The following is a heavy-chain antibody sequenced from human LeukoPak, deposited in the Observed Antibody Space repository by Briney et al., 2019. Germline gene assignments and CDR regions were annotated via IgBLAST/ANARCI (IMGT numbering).Heavy chain of an antibody. V-gene: IGHV4-59*01. CDR3: EGAAGVPVAFDI. CDR2: IYYSGST. Sequence: KPSETLSLTCTVSGGSISGYYWSWIRQPPGKGLEWIGYIYYSGSTNYNPSLKSRVTISVDTSKNQFSLKLSSVNAAATAVYCCEGAAGVPVAFDIWGPGTMVTASS. CDR1: GGSISGYY. J-gene: IGHJ3*02. D-gene: IGHD2-8*01.